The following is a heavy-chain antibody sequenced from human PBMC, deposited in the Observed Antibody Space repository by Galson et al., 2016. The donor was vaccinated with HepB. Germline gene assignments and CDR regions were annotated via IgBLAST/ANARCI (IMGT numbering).Heavy chain of an antibody. CDR2: TYYRDRWYY. Sequence: CAISGDSVSSNISAWVWIRQSPSRGLEWLGRTYYRDRWYYDFATSVKSRIIINADISKNQFSLQLTTVTPEDAALSYCAKAVWLGRGMDVWGQGTAVTVSS. D-gene: IGHD2-21*01. J-gene: IGHJ6*01. CDR1: GDSVSSNISA. CDR3: AKAVWLGRGMDV. V-gene: IGHV6-1*01.